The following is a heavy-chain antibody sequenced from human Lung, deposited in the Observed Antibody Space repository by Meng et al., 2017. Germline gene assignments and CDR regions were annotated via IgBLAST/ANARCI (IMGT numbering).Heavy chain of an antibody. CDR2: IKQDGSEK. CDR3: AREVGYSSSWKNYYYGMDV. CDR1: GITFSSYW. Sequence: GESLKISCAASGITFSSYWMSWVRQAPGKGLEWVANIKQDGSEKYYVDSVKGRFTISRDNAKNSLYLQMNSLRAEDTAVYYCAREVGYSSSWKNYYYGMDVWGQGTTVTVSS. J-gene: IGHJ6*02. D-gene: IGHD6-13*01. V-gene: IGHV3-7*01.